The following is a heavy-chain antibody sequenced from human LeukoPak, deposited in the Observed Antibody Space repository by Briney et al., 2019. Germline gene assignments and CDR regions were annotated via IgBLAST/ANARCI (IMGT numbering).Heavy chain of an antibody. CDR3: AKPSGYSYGYSD. V-gene: IGHV3-23*01. CDR2: ISGSGGST. J-gene: IGHJ4*02. CDR1: GFTFSSYA. Sequence: PRGSLRLSCAASGFTFSSYAMSWVRQAPGKGLEWVSAISGSGGSTYYADSVKGRFTISRDNSKNTLYLQMNSLRAEDTAVYHCAKPSGYSYGYSDWGQGTLVTVSS. D-gene: IGHD5-18*01.